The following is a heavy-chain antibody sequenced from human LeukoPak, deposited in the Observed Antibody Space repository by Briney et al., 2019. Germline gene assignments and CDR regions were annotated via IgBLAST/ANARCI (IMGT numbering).Heavy chain of an antibody. Sequence: GGSLRLSCAACGFTFSSYAMSWVRQAPGKGLEWVLDISGSGGSTYYADYVKGLFTISRDNSKNTLYLQMNTLRAEDTAVYYCAKGSLRYYFDYWGQGTLVTVSS. CDR3: AKGSLRYYFDY. V-gene: IGHV3-23*01. CDR1: GFTFSSYA. CDR2: ISGSGGST. J-gene: IGHJ4*02. D-gene: IGHD4-17*01.